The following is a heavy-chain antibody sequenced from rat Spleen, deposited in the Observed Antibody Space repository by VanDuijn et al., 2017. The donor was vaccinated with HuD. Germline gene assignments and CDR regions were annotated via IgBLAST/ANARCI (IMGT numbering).Heavy chain of an antibody. Sequence: EVQLVESGGGLVQPGRSLKLSCVASGFTFNNYWMSWIRQAPTKGLEWVASISYNGDNTYYRDSVKGRFSISRDNAKSSLYLQMDSLRSEDTATYYCARHVGTTFNWFAYWGQGTLVTVSS. V-gene: IGHV5-20*01. CDR1: GFTFNNYW. CDR3: ARHVGTTFNWFAY. J-gene: IGHJ3*01. CDR2: ISYNGDNT. D-gene: IGHD1-5*01.